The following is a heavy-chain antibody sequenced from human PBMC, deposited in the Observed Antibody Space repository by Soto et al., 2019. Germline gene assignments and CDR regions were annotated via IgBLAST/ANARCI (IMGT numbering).Heavy chain of an antibody. Sequence: GGSLRLSCAASGFTFSSYGMHWVRQAPGKGLEWVAVIWYDGSNKYYADSVKGRFTISRDNCKNTLYLQMNSLRAEATAGYYCARGDSSGYYTIYYFDYWGQGTLVTVSS. CDR3: ARGDSSGYYTIYYFDY. CDR1: GFTFSSYG. CDR2: IWYDGSNK. V-gene: IGHV3-33*01. D-gene: IGHD3-22*01. J-gene: IGHJ4*02.